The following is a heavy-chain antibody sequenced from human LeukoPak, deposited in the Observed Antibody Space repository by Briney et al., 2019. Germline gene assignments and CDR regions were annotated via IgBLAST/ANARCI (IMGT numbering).Heavy chain of an antibody. D-gene: IGHD4-23*01. CDR2: IKQDGSEK. CDR3: ARDRKDYGGNHKGYYYMDV. CDR1: GFTFSSYW. J-gene: IGHJ6*03. V-gene: IGHV3-7*01. Sequence: GGSPRLSCAAPGFTFSSYWMSWVRQAPGKGLEWVANIKQDGSEKYYVDSVKGRFTISRDNAKNSLYLQMNSLRAEDTAVYYCARDRKDYGGNHKGYYYMDVWGKGTTVTVSS.